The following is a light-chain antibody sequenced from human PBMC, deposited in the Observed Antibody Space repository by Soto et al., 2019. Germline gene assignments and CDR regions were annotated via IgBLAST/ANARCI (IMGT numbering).Light chain of an antibody. CDR2: EVS. CDR3: SSFACSNNLV. CDR1: SSDIGSYNY. V-gene: IGLV2-8*01. J-gene: IGLJ2*01. Sequence: QSVLTQPPSASGSPGQSVTISCTGTSSDIGSYNYVSWYQQHPGKAPKLMIYEVSERPSGVPDRFSGSKSGNTASLTVSGLQAEDESDYYCSSFACSNNLVFGGGTQLTVL.